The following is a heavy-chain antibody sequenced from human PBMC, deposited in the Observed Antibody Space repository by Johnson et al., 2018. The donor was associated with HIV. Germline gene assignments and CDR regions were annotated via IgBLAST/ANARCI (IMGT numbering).Heavy chain of an antibody. Sequence: VQLVESGGGVVQPGGSLRLSCAASGFTFDDYGMSWVRQAPGKGLEWVSGISWNSGSIGYADSVKGRFTISRDNAKNSLYLQMNNLRPEDTALYYCVRSYSRTFDIWGQGTMVTVSS. CDR3: VRSYSRTFDI. D-gene: IGHD2-21*01. CDR2: ISWNSGSI. V-gene: IGHV3-9*01. CDR1: GFTFDDYG. J-gene: IGHJ3*02.